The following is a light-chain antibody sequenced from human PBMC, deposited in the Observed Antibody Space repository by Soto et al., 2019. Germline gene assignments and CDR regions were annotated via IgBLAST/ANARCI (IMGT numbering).Light chain of an antibody. V-gene: IGLV1-40*01. J-gene: IGLJ1*01. CDR2: GNS. Sequence: QSALTQPPSVSGAPGQRVTISCTGSSSNIGAGYDVHWYQQLPGTAPKLLIYGNSNRPSGVPDRFSGSKSGTSASLAITGLQAEDEADYSCQSYDSRLSGYVFGTGTKVP. CDR1: SSNIGAGYD. CDR3: QSYDSRLSGYV.